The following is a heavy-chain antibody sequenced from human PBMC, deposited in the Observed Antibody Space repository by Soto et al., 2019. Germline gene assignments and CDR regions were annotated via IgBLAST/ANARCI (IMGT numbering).Heavy chain of an antibody. D-gene: IGHD4-17*01. J-gene: IGHJ4*02. CDR1: GGSLSSYY. Sequence: PSETLSLTCTVSGGSLSSYYWNWIRQPPGQGLEWIGYVYSSGSTIYNPSLESRVTISVDTSKNQFSLKLSSVTAADTAVYYCARGRIGYYGRRYEDSWGQGTLVTVS. V-gene: IGHV4-59*01. CDR3: ARGRIGYYGRRYEDS. CDR2: VYSSGST.